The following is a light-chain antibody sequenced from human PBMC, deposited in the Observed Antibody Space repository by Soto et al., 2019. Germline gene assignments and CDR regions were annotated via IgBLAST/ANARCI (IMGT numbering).Light chain of an antibody. J-gene: IGLJ1*01. CDR2: HVS. V-gene: IGLV2-11*01. CDR1: SSDVGAYDY. CDR3: CTDAGSYKV. Sequence: QSALTQPRSVSVSPGQSVTISCTGTSSDVGAYDYVSWYQQHPGKAPKLLIYHVSKRPSGVPDRFSGSKSGNTASLTISGLQAEDEADYYCCTDAGSYKVFGIGTKVTVL.